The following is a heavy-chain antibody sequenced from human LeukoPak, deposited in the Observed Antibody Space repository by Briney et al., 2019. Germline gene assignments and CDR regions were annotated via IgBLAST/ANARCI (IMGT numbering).Heavy chain of an antibody. V-gene: IGHV3-23*01. J-gene: IGHJ4*02. CDR1: GFTLSSYA. D-gene: IGHD6-13*01. CDR3: AKPGYSSSWSFDY. Sequence: GGSLRLSCAASGFTLSSYAMSGVRQARGKGGEGVSDISGSGGSTYYADSVKGRFTISRDNSKHTLYLQMNSLRAEDTAVYYCAKPGYSSSWSFDYWGQGTLVTVSS. CDR2: ISGSGGST.